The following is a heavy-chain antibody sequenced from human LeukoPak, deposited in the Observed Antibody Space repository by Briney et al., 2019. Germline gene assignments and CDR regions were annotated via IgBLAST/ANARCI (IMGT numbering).Heavy chain of an antibody. Sequence: GASVKVSCKASGYIFTDYYMHWVRQAPGQGLEWMGGIIPIFGTANYAQKFQGRVTITADESTSTAYMELSSLRSEDTAVYYCARGSDSGSTIEFDYWGQGTLVTVSS. D-gene: IGHD1-26*01. CDR3: ARGSDSGSTIEFDY. V-gene: IGHV1-69*13. J-gene: IGHJ4*02. CDR1: GYIFTDYY. CDR2: IIPIFGTA.